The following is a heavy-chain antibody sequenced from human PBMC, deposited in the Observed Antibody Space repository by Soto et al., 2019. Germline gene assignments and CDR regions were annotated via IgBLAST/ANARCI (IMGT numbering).Heavy chain of an antibody. D-gene: IGHD3-3*01. CDR3: AIGGGVYDFEIWFVP. CDR2: IYYSGST. V-gene: IGHV4-59*01. J-gene: IGHJ5*02. Sequence: PENLSLTCTVSGGSISSYYWSWIRQPPGKGLEWIGYIYYSGSTNYNPSLKSRVTISVDTSKNQFSLKLSSVTAADTAVYYCAIGGGVYDFEIWFVPLGEGLLVAVYS. CDR1: GGSISSYY.